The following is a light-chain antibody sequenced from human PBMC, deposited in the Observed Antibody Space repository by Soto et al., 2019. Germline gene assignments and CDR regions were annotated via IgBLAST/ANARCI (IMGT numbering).Light chain of an antibody. CDR2: DVS. Sequence: QSALTQPPSASGSPGQSVTISCTGTSSDVGGYNYVSWYQQHPGKAPKLMIYDVSKRPSGVPDRFSGSKSGNTASLTVSGLQAEDEADYYCSSYAGTNIHYVFGTGTKVTLL. CDR1: SSDVGGYNY. J-gene: IGLJ1*01. CDR3: SSYAGTNIHYV. V-gene: IGLV2-8*01.